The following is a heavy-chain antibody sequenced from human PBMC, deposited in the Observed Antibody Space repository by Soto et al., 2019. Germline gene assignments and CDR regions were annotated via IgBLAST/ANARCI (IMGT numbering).Heavy chain of an antibody. Sequence: GGSLRLSCTASGFTFANYAMHWVRQAPGKGLEWVSRVSAGGDNTDYADVVKGRFTISRDNSKNTLFLQMTSLRAEDTALYYWAKVPLRPYYFDYWGPETMVTVPS. V-gene: IGHV3-23*01. CDR2: VSAGGDNT. D-gene: IGHD4-17*01. CDR1: GFTFANYA. J-gene: IGHJ4*02. CDR3: AKVPLRPYYFDY.